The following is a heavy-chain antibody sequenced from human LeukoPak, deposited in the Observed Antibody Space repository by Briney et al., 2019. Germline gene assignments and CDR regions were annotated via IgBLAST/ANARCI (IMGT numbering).Heavy chain of an antibody. CDR2: IYYSGST. D-gene: IGHD7-27*01. CDR3: ARDSPNWGSNAFDI. J-gene: IGHJ3*02. CDR1: GGSISSGGYY. Sequence: SETLSLTCTVSGGSISSGGYYWSWIRQHPGKGLEWIGYIYYSGSTYYNPSLKSRVTISVDTSKNQFSLKLSSVTAADTAVYYCARDSPNWGSNAFDIWGQGTMVTVSS. V-gene: IGHV4-31*03.